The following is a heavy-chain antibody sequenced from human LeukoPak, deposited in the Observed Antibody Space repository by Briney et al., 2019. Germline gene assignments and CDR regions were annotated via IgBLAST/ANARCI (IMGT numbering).Heavy chain of an antibody. CDR2: IGGSGSTT. CDR1: GFTVSSNY. CDR3: AKDTAGSWWYFDL. V-gene: IGHV3-23*01. D-gene: IGHD6-13*01. J-gene: IGHJ2*01. Sequence: GGSLRLSCAASGFTVSSNYMSWVRQAPGKGLEWVSAIGGSGSTTYYADSVKGRFTISRDNSKNTLYLQMNSLRAEDTAVYYCAKDTAGSWWYFDLWGRGTLVTVSS.